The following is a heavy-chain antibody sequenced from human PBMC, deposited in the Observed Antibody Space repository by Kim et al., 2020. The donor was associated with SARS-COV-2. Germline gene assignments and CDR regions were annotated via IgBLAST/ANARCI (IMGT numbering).Heavy chain of an antibody. CDR2: T. V-gene: IGHV3-74*01. J-gene: IGHJ4*02. CDR3: ARFGMVTAVDY. D-gene: IGHD2-21*02. Sequence: TNYADYAQDRVNISRDNAKNTLYLQMTSLRVCDTAVCYCARFGMVTAVDYWGQGTLVTVSS.